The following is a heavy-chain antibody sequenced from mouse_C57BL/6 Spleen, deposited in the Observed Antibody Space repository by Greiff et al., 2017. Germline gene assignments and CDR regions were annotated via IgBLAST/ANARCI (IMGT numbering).Heavy chain of an antibody. CDR1: GFNIKDYY. V-gene: IGHV14-2*01. D-gene: IGHD2-5*01. CDR2: IDPEDGET. CDR3: PYYSNGTFAY. Sequence: VQLQQSGAELVKPGASVKLSCTASGFNIKDYYMHWVKQRTEQGLEWIGRIDPEDGETKDAPKFQGKATITADTSSNTAYLQLSSLTSEDTAVYYCPYYSNGTFAYWGQGTLVTVSA. J-gene: IGHJ3*01.